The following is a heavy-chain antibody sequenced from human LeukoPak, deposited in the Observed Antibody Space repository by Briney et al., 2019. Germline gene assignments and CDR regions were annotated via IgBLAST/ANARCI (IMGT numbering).Heavy chain of an antibody. CDR3: ARGGSGSSWYGFYYYYMDA. J-gene: IGHJ6*03. V-gene: IGHV1-8*01. Sequence: ASVKVSCKASGYTFTSYDINWVRQATGQGLEWMGWMNPNSGNTGYAQKFPGRVTMTRNTSISTAYMELSSLRSEDTAVYYCARGGSGSSWYGFYYYYMDAWGKGTTVTVSS. D-gene: IGHD6-13*01. CDR2: MNPNSGNT. CDR1: GYTFTSYD.